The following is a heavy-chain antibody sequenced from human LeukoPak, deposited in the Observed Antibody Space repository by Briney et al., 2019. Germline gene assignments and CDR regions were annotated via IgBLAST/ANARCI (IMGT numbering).Heavy chain of an antibody. D-gene: IGHD5-24*01. Sequence: SETLSLTCTVSGGSISSYYWSWIRQPAAKGLEWIGRIYTSGSTNYNPSLKSRVTMSVDTSKNQFSLKLSSVTAADTAVYYCARVVQDGYNTYHYYYYYMDVWGKGTTVTISS. V-gene: IGHV4-4*07. J-gene: IGHJ6*03. CDR3: ARVVQDGYNTYHYYYYYMDV. CDR1: GGSISSYY. CDR2: IYTSGST.